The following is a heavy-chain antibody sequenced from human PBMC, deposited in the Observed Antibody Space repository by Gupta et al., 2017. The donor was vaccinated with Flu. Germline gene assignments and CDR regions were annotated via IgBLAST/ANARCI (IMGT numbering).Heavy chain of an antibody. CDR1: GYTFTGYY. J-gene: IGHJ4*02. Sequence: QVQLVQSGAEVKKPGASVKVSCKASGYTFTGYYMHWVRQAPGQGLEWMGWINPNSGGTNYAQKFQGRVTMTRDTSISTAYMELSRLRSDDTAVYYCAREGLITSQNIGLDYWGQGTLVTVSS. D-gene: IGHD1-14*01. V-gene: IGHV1-2*02. CDR2: INPNSGGT. CDR3: AREGLITSQNIGLDY.